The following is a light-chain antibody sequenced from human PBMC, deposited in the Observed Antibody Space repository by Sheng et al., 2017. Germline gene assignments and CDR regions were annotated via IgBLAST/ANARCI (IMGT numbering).Light chain of an antibody. Sequence: EIVLTQSPGTLSLSPGERATLSCRASQSVSSSYVAWYQQKPGQAPRLLIYGASSRATGIPDRFSGSGSGTDFTLTISRLEPEDFAVYYCQQYGRSTGTFGQGTKVEIK. J-gene: IGKJ1*01. CDR3: QQYGRSTGT. V-gene: IGKV3-20*01. CDR1: QSVSSSY. CDR2: GAS.